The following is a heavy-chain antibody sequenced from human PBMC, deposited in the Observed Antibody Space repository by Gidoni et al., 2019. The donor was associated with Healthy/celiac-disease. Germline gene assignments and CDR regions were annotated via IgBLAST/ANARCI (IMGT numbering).Heavy chain of an antibody. Sequence: EVQLVESGGGLVQPGGSLRLPCAASGFTFSSYAMSWVRQAPGKGLEWVSAISGSGGSTYYADSVKGRFTISRDNSKNTLYLQMNSLRAEDTAVYYCAGYDSSGYSFDYWGQGTLVTVSS. CDR2: ISGSGGST. V-gene: IGHV3-23*04. CDR1: GFTFSSYA. J-gene: IGHJ4*02. D-gene: IGHD3-22*01. CDR3: AGYDSSGYSFDY.